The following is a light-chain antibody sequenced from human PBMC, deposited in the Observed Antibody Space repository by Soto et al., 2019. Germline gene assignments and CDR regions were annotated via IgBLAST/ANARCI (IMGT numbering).Light chain of an antibody. CDR1: QSISNW. Sequence: DIQMTQSPSTLSASVGDRVTITCRASQSISNWLAWYQQKPGKAHNLLIYDSASVESGVPPRFSGSASGTEFPLSISILQPDDFATYYCQQYNSYSTFGQGTKVEIK. CDR2: DSA. CDR3: QQYNSYST. J-gene: IGKJ1*01. V-gene: IGKV1-5*01.